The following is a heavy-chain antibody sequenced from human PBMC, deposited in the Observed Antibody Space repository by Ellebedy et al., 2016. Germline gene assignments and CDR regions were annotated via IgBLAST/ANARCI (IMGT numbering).Heavy chain of an antibody. CDR2: IKEDGSNK. Sequence: GGSLRLSCEASGFTFSSHAMSWVRQAPGKGLEWVASIKEDGSNKHYVDSVKGRFTISRDNAKNSLYLQMNGLRVEDTAIYYCAADLRPLTRGWGYWGQGTLVTFSS. J-gene: IGHJ4*02. V-gene: IGHV3-7*01. CDR1: GFTFSSHA. D-gene: IGHD3-10*01. CDR3: AADLRPLTRGWGY.